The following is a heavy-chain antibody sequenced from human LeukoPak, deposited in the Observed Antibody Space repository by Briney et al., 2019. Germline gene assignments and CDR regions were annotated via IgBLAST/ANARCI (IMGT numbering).Heavy chain of an antibody. CDR1: GYTFTSYG. Sequence: ASVKVSCKASGYTFTSYGISWVRQAPGQGLEWMGWISAYNVNTNYAQKLQGRVTMTTDTSTSTAYMELRSLRSDDTAVYYCARCYDFWSGYYLDIWGQGTMVTVSS. V-gene: IGHV1-18*01. D-gene: IGHD3-3*01. J-gene: IGHJ3*02. CDR3: ARCYDFWSGYYLDI. CDR2: ISAYNVNT.